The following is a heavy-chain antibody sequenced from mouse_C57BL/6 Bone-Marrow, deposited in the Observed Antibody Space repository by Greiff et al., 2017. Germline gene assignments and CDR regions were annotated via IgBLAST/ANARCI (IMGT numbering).Heavy chain of an antibody. CDR2: INPNNGTT. CDR3: SRGYDYDYAMDY. CDR1: GYSFTDYN. J-gene: IGHJ4*01. D-gene: IGHD2-4*01. Sequence: EVKLVESGPELVKPGASVKISCKASGYSFTDYNMNWVKQSNGKSLEWIGVINPNNGTTSYNQKFKGKATLNVDQSSSTAYMQLNSLTSEDSAVYYCSRGYDYDYAMDYWGQGTSVTVSS. V-gene: IGHV1-39*01.